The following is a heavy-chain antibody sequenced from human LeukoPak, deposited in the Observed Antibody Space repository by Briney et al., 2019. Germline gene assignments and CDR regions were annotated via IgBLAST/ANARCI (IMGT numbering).Heavy chain of an antibody. J-gene: IGHJ3*02. CDR1: GDSISSHY. CDR2: IYYSGST. D-gene: IGHD5-18*01. CDR3: ARSGYSYGADSFDI. Sequence: SETLSLTCSVSGDSISSHYWSWIRQPPGKGLECIGYIYYSGSTKYSPSLKSRVTISVDTSKHQFFLKLSSVTAADTALYYCARSGYSYGADSFDIWGQGTMVTVSS. V-gene: IGHV4-59*11.